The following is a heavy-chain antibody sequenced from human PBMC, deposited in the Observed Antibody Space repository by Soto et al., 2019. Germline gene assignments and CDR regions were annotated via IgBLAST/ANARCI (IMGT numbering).Heavy chain of an antibody. D-gene: IGHD6-19*01. CDR1: XXXXXXXXXX. CDR2: IYYSGST. V-gene: IGHV4-39*01. CDR3: ARVSGWLVVEDY. Sequence: QLQLQESGPGLVXXSEXLXLTXTVSXXXXXXXXXXWGWIRQPPGQGLEWIGSIYYSGSTYYNPSLKSRVTISVDTTKNQFSLKLSSVTAADTAVYYCARVSGWLVVEDYWGQGTLVTVSS. J-gene: IGHJ4*02.